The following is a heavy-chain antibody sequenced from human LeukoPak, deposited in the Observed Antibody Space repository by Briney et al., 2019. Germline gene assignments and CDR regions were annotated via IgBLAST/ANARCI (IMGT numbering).Heavy chain of an antibody. D-gene: IGHD1-1*01. CDR2: ISGSAQRT. Sequence: PGGSLRLFCAASGLTFSDYAMSWVRQAPGQGLEWVSGISGSAQRTYYADSVKGRFTISRDNFKRTLYLEMNSLRAEDTAVYYCAKRYIANTGPIDYWGQGTLVTVSS. CDR3: AKRYIANTGPIDY. V-gene: IGHV3-23*01. J-gene: IGHJ4*02. CDR1: GLTFSDYA.